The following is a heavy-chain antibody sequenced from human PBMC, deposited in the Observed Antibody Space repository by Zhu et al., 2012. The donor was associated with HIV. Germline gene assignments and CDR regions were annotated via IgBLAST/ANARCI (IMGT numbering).Heavy chain of an antibody. D-gene: IGHD3-22*01. Sequence: QVQLQESGPRLVKPSGTLSLTCAVSGDSISSYSWWSWVCQSPGKGLEWIGEIYHSGSTNYNPSLKSRVTISVDKSKHQFSLKLNSVTAADTAVYYCARGFPIFDTSGYYFDYWGQGTLVTVSS. J-gene: IGHJ4*02. CDR2: IYHSGST. CDR1: GDSISSYSW. V-gene: IGHV4-4*02. CDR3: ARGFPIFDTSGYYFDY.